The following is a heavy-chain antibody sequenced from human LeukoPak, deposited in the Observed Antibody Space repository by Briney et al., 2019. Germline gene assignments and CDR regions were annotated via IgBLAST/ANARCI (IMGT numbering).Heavy chain of an antibody. D-gene: IGHD4-17*01. J-gene: IGHJ4*02. CDR2: IYHSGST. V-gene: IGHV4-38-2*02. CDR3: ARVRSYGDPRMYYFDY. Sequence: SETLSLTCTVSGYSISSGYYWGWIRQPPGKGLEWIGSIYHSGSTYYNPSLKSRVTISVDTSKNQFSLKLNSVTVADTAVYYCARVRSYGDPRMYYFDYWGQGTLVTVSS. CDR1: GYSISSGYY.